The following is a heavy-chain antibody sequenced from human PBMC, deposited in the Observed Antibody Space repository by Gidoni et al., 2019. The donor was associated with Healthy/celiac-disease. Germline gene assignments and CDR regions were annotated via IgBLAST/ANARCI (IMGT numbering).Heavy chain of an antibody. D-gene: IGHD3-10*01. CDR3: ARAESGGYQFDY. CDR1: GFTVSSNY. Sequence: EVQLVESGGGLIQPGGSLRLSCAASGFTVSSNYMSWVRRAPGKGLAWGSVIYSGGSTYYADSVKGRFTISRDNSKNTLYLQMNSLRAEDTAVYYCARAESGGYQFDYWGQGTLVTVSS. CDR2: IYSGGST. J-gene: IGHJ4*02. V-gene: IGHV3-53*01.